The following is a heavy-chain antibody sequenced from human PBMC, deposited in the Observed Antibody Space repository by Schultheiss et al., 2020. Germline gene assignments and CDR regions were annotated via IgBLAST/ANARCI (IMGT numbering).Heavy chain of an antibody. CDR1: GFTFSSYG. CDR2: ISYDGSNK. Sequence: GESLKISCAASGFTFSSYGMHWVRQAPGKGLEWVAVISYDGSNKYYADSVKGRFTISRDNSKNTLYLQMNSLRAEDTAVYYCASTLWFGELSWGQGTLVTVSS. V-gene: IGHV3-30*03. D-gene: IGHD3-10*01. J-gene: IGHJ5*02. CDR3: ASTLWFGELS.